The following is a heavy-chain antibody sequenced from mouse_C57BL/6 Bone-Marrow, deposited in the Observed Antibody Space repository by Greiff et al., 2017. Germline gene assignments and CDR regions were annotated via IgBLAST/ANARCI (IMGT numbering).Heavy chain of an antibody. Sequence: VQLQQSGAELVRPGASVKLSCTASGFNIKDDYMHWVKQRPEPGLEWIGWIDPENGDTEYASKFQGKATITADTSSNTAYLQLSSLTSEDTAVYYCTRIRNYAMDYWGQGTSVTVSS. CDR1: GFNIKDDY. V-gene: IGHV14-4*01. J-gene: IGHJ4*01. CDR2: IDPENGDT. CDR3: TRIRNYAMDY.